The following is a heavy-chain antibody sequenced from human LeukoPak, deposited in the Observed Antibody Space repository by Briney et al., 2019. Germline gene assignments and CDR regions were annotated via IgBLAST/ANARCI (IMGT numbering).Heavy chain of an antibody. CDR1: GFILTSYE. D-gene: IGHD6-19*01. V-gene: IGHV3-48*03. CDR3: AKMVTSGWPGNFYYYGLDV. Sequence: GGSLRLPCEASGFILTSYEMNWVRQAPGRGLEWLSSITFSGTSIHYADAVKGRFTISRDSAKNSVYLQMTSLRPEDTAVYYCAKMVTSGWPGNFYYYGLDVWGQGTTVTVSS. J-gene: IGHJ6*02. CDR2: ITFSGTSI.